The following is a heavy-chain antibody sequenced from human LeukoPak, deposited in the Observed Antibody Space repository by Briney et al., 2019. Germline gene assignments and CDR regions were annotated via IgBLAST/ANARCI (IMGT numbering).Heavy chain of an antibody. CDR1: GGSISSYY. CDR2: IHYSGGT. Sequence: PSETLSLTCTVSGGSISSYYWSWIRQPPGKELEWIGYIHYSGGTHYNPSLKSRVTISVDTSKNQFSLKLSSVTAADTAVYYCARTTEGYCRGRSCYSYYYYMDVWGEGTTVTVSS. V-gene: IGHV4-59*01. CDR3: ARTTEGYCRGRSCYSYYYYMDV. D-gene: IGHD2-15*01. J-gene: IGHJ6*03.